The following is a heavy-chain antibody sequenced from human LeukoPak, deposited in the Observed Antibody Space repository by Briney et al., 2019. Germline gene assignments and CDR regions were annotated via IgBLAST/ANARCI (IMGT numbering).Heavy chain of an antibody. D-gene: IGHD2-2*01. V-gene: IGHV3-9*01. J-gene: IGHJ5*02. CDR1: GFTFDDYA. Sequence: GRSLRLSCAASGFTFDDYAMHWVRQAPGKGLEWVSGISWNSGSIGYADSVKGRFTISRDNAKNSLYLQMNSLRAEDTALYYCARAPVIVVVPAAIRGIYWFDPWGQGTLVTVSS. CDR2: ISWNSGSI. CDR3: ARAPVIVVVPAAIRGIYWFDP.